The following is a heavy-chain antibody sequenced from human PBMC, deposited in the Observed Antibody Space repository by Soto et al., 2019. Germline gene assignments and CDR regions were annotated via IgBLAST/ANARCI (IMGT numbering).Heavy chain of an antibody. V-gene: IGHV4-59*01. D-gene: IGHD6-13*01. CDR1: GGSISSYY. J-gene: IGHJ2*01. Sequence: QVQLQESGPGLVKPSETLSLTCTVSGGSISSYYWSWIRQPPGKGLEWIGYIYYSGSTNYNPSLESRVAIXXDXSXXQFSLKLSSVTAADTAVYYCARSFSIPATTRYFDLWGRGTLVTVSS. CDR3: ARSFSIPATTRYFDL. CDR2: IYYSGST.